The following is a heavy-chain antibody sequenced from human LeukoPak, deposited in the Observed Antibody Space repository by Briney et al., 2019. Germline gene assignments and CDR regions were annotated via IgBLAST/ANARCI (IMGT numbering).Heavy chain of an antibody. CDR3: ARSGWLRPTDWFDP. CDR1: GYSISSGYY. CDR2: IYHSGST. V-gene: IGHV4-38-2*02. D-gene: IGHD5-12*01. J-gene: IGHJ5*02. Sequence: SETLSLTCTVSGYSISSGYYWGWIRQPPGKGLEWIGSIYHSGSTYYNPSLKSRVTISVDTSKNQFSLKLSSVTAADTAVYYCARSGWLRPTDWFDPWGQGTLVTVSS.